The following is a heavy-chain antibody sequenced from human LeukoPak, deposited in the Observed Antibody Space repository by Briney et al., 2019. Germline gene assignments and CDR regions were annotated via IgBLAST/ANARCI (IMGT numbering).Heavy chain of an antibody. CDR3: ARGVEPATINGLNY. CDR2: IKGDGSVS. CDR1: GFTFSSYW. V-gene: IGHV3-74*03. Sequence: PGGSLRLSCAASGFTFSSYWMHWVRQVPGKGLVWVSRIKGDGSVSTYSDSVKGRFTISRDNVENTLYLQMNSLGAEDTAVYYCARGVEPATINGLNYWGQGTLVTVSS. J-gene: IGHJ4*02. D-gene: IGHD5-24*01.